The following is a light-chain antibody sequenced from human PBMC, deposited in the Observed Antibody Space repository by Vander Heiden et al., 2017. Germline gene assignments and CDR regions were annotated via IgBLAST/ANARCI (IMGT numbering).Light chain of an antibody. J-gene: IGLJ2*01. CDR1: SSNIGSNP. CDR2: SNN. V-gene: IGLV1-44*01. Sequence: QSVLTQPPSASGTPGQRVTISCSGSSSNIGSNPVNWYQQLPGTATKLLIYSNNQRPSGVPDRFSGSKSGTSAALAISGLQSEDEADYYCAAWDDSLNGVVFGGGTKLTVL. CDR3: AAWDDSLNGVV.